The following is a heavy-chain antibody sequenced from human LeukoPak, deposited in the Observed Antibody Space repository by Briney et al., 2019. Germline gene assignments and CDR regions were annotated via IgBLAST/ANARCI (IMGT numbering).Heavy chain of an antibody. V-gene: IGHV3-23*01. Sequence: GGSLRLSCAASGFTFSSYSINWVRQAPGKGLEWVSVISGSGDSTNYAGSVKGRFTISRDNSKNTLYLQMNSLRAEDTAVYYRAKGARGYWTNGVCYSFDYWGQGALITVSS. CDR1: GFTFSSYS. J-gene: IGHJ4*02. CDR3: AKGARGYWTNGVCYSFDY. CDR2: ISGSGDST. D-gene: IGHD2-8*01.